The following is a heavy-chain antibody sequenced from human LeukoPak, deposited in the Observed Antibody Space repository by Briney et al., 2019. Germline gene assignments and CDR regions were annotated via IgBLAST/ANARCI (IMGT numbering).Heavy chain of an antibody. CDR2: IYSPGTN. J-gene: IGHJ3*01. CDR1: AGSINSGDYY. D-gene: IGHD2-2*01. Sequence: SETLSLTCTVSAGSINSGDYYWSWIRQPAGKGLEWIGRIYSPGTNYNYNPSVKSRVTISIDTSKNQFSLKLTSVTAADTAVYYCAXGIXTSXDXXRDXFDXWGQGTMV. V-gene: IGHV4-61*02. CDR3: AXGIXTSXDXXRDXFDX.